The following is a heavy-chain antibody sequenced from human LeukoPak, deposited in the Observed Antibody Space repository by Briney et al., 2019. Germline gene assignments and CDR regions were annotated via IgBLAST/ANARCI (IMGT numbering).Heavy chain of an antibody. V-gene: IGHV1-46*01. Sequence: ASVKVSCKASGGTFSSYAISWVRQAPGQGLEWMGIINPSGGSTSYAQKFQGRVTMTRDTSTSTVYMELSSLRSEDTAVYYCARVAEVEPLSYFDYWGQGTLVTVSS. D-gene: IGHD1-1*01. J-gene: IGHJ4*02. CDR1: GGTFSSYA. CDR2: INPSGGST. CDR3: ARVAEVEPLSYFDY.